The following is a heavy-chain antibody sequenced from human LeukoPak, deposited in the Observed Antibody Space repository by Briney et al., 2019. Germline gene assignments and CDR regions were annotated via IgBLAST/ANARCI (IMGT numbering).Heavy chain of an antibody. J-gene: IGHJ4*02. V-gene: IGHV1-2*02. D-gene: IGHD5-18*01. CDR1: RYTVTAYY. CDR2: INPHSGGT. Sequence: GVSVKVSCKASRYTVTAYYMHWVRQAPGQGLEWMGWINPHSGGTNYAQKFQGRVTMTRDTSIRIVYMALSRLRSDDTAVYYCACGPIAPDTAPDYWGQGTLVTVSS. CDR3: ACGPIAPDTAPDY.